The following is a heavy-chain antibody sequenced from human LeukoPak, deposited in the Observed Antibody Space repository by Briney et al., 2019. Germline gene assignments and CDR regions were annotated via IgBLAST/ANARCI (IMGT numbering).Heavy chain of an antibody. J-gene: IGHJ4*02. V-gene: IGHV4-39*07. CDR1: GGSVSSSSYY. D-gene: IGHD6-19*01. Sequence: SETLSLTCTVSGGSVSSSSYYWAWIRQPPGKGLEWIGSIYHSGSTYYNPSLKSRVTISVDTSKNQFSLKLSSVTAADTAVYYCARVAPRIAVAGSFDYWGQGTLVTVSS. CDR3: ARVAPRIAVAGSFDY. CDR2: IYHSGST.